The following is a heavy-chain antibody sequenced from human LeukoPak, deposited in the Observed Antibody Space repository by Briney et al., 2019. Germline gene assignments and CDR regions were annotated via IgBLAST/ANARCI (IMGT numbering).Heavy chain of an antibody. D-gene: IGHD5-12*01. CDR1: GFTFSSYA. CDR2: ISGSGGST. V-gene: IGHV3-23*01. J-gene: IGHJ4*02. CDR3: AESPLISVATNY. Sequence: PGGSLRLSCAASGFTFSSYAMSWVRQAPGKGLEWVSAISGSGGSTYYADSVKGRFTISRDNSKNTLYLQMNSLRAEDTAVYYCAESPLISVATNYWGQGTLVTVSS.